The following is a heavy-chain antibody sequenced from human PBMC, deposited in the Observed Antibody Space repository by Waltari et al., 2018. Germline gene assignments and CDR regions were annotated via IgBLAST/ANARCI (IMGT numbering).Heavy chain of an antibody. CDR2: INHSGST. CDR1: GGSFSGYY. V-gene: IGHV4-34*01. Sequence: QVQLQQWGAGLLKPSATLSLTCAVYGGSFSGYYWSWIRQPPGKGLEWIGEINHSGSTNYNPSLKSRVTISVDTSKNQFSLKLSSVTAADTAVYYCARRAGGGKSYYYYYMDVWGKGTTVTVSS. CDR3: ARRAGGGKSYYYYYMDV. D-gene: IGHD2-15*01. J-gene: IGHJ6*03.